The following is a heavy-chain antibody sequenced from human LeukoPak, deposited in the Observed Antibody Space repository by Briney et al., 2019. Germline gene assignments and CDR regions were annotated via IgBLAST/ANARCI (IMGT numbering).Heavy chain of an antibody. CDR1: GFTVSNYG. CDR3: AKRQYCSGGSCYFDY. Sequence: GGSLRLSCAASGFTVSNYGMSWVRQAPGKGLECVSAISGKDGTTYYVDSVKGRFTISRDNSKNTLYLQMNSLRAEDTAVYYCAKRQYCSGGSCYFDYWGQGTLVTVSS. CDR2: ISGKDGTT. V-gene: IGHV3-23*01. D-gene: IGHD2-15*01. J-gene: IGHJ4*02.